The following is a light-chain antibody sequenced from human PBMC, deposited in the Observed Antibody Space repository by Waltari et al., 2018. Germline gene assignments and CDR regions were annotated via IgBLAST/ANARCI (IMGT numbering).Light chain of an antibody. Sequence: EIVLTQSPATLSLSPGERATLSCRASQSVSSYLAWYQQKPGQAPRLLIYDASNRATGIPARFSGSGSGTDFTLTISSLEPEDFAVYYCQQRSNWPPYTFGQGTNVEI. CDR2: DAS. J-gene: IGKJ2*01. CDR1: QSVSSY. V-gene: IGKV3-11*01. CDR3: QQRSNWPPYT.